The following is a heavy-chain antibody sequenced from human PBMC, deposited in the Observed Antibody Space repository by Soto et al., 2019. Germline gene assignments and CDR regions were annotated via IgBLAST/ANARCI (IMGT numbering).Heavy chain of an antibody. D-gene: IGHD2-15*01. J-gene: IGHJ5*02. CDR3: ARRTYRYGHGIVVAPGARFDP. CDR2: INHSGST. Sequence: SETLSLTCAVYGGSFSGYYWSWIRQPPGKGLEWIGEINHSGSTNYNPSLKSRVTISVDTSKNQFSLKLSSVTAADTAVYYCARRTYRYGHGIVVAPGARFDPWGQGTLVTSPQ. CDR1: GGSFSGYY. V-gene: IGHV4-34*01.